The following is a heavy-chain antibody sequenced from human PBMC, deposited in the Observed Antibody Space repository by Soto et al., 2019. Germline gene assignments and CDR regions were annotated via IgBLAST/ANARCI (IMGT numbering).Heavy chain of an antibody. J-gene: IGHJ4*02. V-gene: IGHV3-30*18. CDR3: AKVFLRLGVVTLVDY. CDR2: ISYDGSNK. CDR1: GFTFSSYG. D-gene: IGHD3-3*01. Sequence: QVQLVESGGGVVQPGRSLRLSCAASGFTFSSYGMHWVRQAPGKGLEWVAVISYDGSNKYYADSVKGRFTISRDNSKNTLYLQMNRLRAEDTGVYYCAKVFLRLGVVTLVDYWGQGTLVTVSS.